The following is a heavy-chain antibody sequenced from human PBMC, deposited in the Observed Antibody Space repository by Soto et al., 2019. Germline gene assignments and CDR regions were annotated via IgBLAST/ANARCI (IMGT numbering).Heavy chain of an antibody. CDR1: GFTFSSYG. D-gene: IGHD2-21*02. CDR2: ISYHGSNK. CDR3: AKGDPSGKYTWFDP. J-gene: IGHJ5*02. Sequence: QVQVVESGGGVAQPGRSLRLSCAASGFTFSSYGFHWVRQAPGKGLEWVAVISYHGSNKYYADSVKGRFIISRDNSKNMVYLQMNNLRREDTALYYCAKGDPSGKYTWFDPWGQGTLVAVSS. V-gene: IGHV3-30*18.